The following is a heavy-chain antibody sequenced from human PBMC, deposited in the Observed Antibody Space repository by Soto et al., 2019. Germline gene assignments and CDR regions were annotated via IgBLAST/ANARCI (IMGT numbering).Heavy chain of an antibody. D-gene: IGHD4-17*01. CDR2: ISAYNGNT. V-gene: IGHV1-18*01. CDR1: GYTFTSYG. J-gene: IGHJ3*02. Sequence: ASVKVSCKASGYTFTSYGISWVRQAPGQGLEWMGWISAYNGNTNYAQKLQGRVTMTTDTSRSTAYMELRSLRSDDTAVYYCARGGYVYGDYAQQATEDAFDIWGQGTMVSVSS. CDR3: ARGGYVYGDYAQQATEDAFDI.